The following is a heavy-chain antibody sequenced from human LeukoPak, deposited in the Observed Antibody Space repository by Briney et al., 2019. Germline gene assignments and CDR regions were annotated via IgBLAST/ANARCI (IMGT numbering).Heavy chain of an antibody. V-gene: IGHV4-39*01. CDR3: ARHGVGATTYAFDI. Sequence: PSETLSLTCTVSGGSISSNSYYWGWHRQPPGKGLEWIGSLYYSGSIYYNPSLKSRVTISVDTSKNQFSLKLSSVTAADTAVYYCARHGVGATTYAFDIWGQGTMVTVSS. CDR1: GGSISSNSYY. J-gene: IGHJ3*02. CDR2: LYYSGSI. D-gene: IGHD1-26*01.